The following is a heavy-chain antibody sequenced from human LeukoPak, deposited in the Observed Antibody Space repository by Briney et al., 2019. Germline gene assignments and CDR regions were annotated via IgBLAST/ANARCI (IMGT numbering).Heavy chain of an antibody. CDR1: GFTVSSNY. CDR2: IYSGGST. Sequence: GGSLRLSYAASGFTVSSNYMSWVRQAPGKGLEWVSVIYSGGSTYYADSVKGRFTISRDNSKNTLYLQMNSLRAEDTAVYYCARTKTNWGSIYYYYGMDVWGQGTTVTVSS. V-gene: IGHV3-53*01. CDR3: ARTKTNWGSIYYYYGMDV. D-gene: IGHD7-27*01. J-gene: IGHJ6*02.